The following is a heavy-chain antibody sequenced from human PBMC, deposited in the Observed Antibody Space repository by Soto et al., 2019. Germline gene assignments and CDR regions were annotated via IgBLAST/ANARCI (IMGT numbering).Heavy chain of an antibody. Sequence: PGGSLRLSCAASGFTFSSYGMHWVRQAPGKGLEWVAVISYDGSNKYYADSVKGRFTISRGNSKNTLYLQMNSLRAEDTAVYYCAKDQGIAAAGGCDAFDIWGQGTMVTVSS. D-gene: IGHD6-13*01. CDR3: AKDQGIAAAGGCDAFDI. J-gene: IGHJ3*02. V-gene: IGHV3-30*18. CDR1: GFTFSSYG. CDR2: ISYDGSNK.